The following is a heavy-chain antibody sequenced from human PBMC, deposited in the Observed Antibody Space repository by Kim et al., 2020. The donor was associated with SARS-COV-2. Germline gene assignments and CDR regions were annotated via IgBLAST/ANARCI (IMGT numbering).Heavy chain of an antibody. CDR2: TA. J-gene: IGHJ2*01. D-gene: IGHD2-15*01. Sequence: TAIYAQKFQGRVTITADESTSTAYMELSSLRSEDTAVYYCASFGGWYFDLWGRGTLVTVSS. CDR3: ASFGGWYFDL. V-gene: IGHV1-69*01.